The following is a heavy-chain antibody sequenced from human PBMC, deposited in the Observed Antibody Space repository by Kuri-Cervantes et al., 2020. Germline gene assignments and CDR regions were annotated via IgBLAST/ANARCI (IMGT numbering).Heavy chain of an antibody. CDR1: GGSFSGYY. CDR2: IYSSGST. J-gene: IGHJ4*02. V-gene: IGHV4-59*13. CDR3: ASMGKGGSLAY. D-gene: IGHD1-26*01. Sequence: SQTLSLTCAVYGGSFSGYYWSWIRQPPGKGLEWIAYIYSSGSTNYNPSLKSRVTISVDTSKNQFSLKLSSVTAADTAVYYCASMGKGGSLAYWGQGTLVTVSS.